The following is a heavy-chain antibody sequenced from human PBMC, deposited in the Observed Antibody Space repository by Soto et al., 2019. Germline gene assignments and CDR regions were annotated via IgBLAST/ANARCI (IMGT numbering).Heavy chain of an antibody. CDR1: VGTFSKNT. CDR2: IMPVFGRP. CDR3: ARQFDYDTSGYYYAY. Sequence: SVKVSCKASVGTFSKNTMSRVRQAPGQGLEWMGGIMPVFGRPNYAQKFQGRVTITADEYTRTAYMELSRLKSDDTAVYYCARQFDYDTSGYYYAYWGQGTQVTVSS. V-gene: IGHV1-69*13. D-gene: IGHD3-22*01. J-gene: IGHJ4*02.